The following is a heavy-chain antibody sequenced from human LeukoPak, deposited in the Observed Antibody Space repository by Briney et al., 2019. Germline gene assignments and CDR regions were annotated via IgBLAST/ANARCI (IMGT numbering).Heavy chain of an antibody. D-gene: IGHD4-17*01. CDR1: GFTFSSYA. CDR2: ISYDGSNK. Sequence: PGRSLRLSCAASGFTFSSYAMHWVRQAPGKGLEWVAVISYDGSNKYYADSVKGRFTISRDNSKNTLYLQMNSLRAEDTAVYYCARDLNSYDYGNFDYWGQGTLATVSS. V-gene: IGHV3-30*04. CDR3: ARDLNSYDYGNFDY. J-gene: IGHJ4*02.